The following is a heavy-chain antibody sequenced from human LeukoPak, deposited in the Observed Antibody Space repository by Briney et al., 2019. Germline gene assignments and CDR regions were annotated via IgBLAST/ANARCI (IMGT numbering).Heavy chain of an antibody. Sequence: GASVKVSCKASGYTFTSYYMHWVRQAPGQGLEWMGIINPSGGSTSYAQKFQGRVTMTRDMSTSTVYMELSSLRSEDTAVYYCARAIIASIAAAATDVWGKGTTVTISS. CDR3: ARAIIASIAAAATDV. CDR2: INPSGGST. CDR1: GYTFTSYY. J-gene: IGHJ6*04. D-gene: IGHD6-13*01. V-gene: IGHV1-46*01.